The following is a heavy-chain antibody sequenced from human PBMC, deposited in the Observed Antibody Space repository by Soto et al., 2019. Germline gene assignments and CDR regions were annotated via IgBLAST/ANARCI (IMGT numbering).Heavy chain of an antibody. CDR1: GFSLTTSGEG. CDR2: VYWNYDK. V-gene: IGHV2-5*01. CDR3: AHRVTAAYSHEKYNSRYGSYWFDS. D-gene: IGHD6-19*01. Sequence: SGPTLVTPTDTLTLTCAFSGFSLTTSGEGGGWIRQPPGKALEWLAVVYWNYDKRYRPSLRSRLNITKDTSKNQLVLTMTNMDPVDTTTYYCAHRVTAAYSHEKYNSRYGSYWFDSWGQGXQVTVSS. J-gene: IGHJ5*01.